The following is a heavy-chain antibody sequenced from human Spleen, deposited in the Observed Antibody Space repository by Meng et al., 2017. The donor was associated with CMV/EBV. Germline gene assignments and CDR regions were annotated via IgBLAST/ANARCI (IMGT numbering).Heavy chain of an antibody. CDR1: GFTFSSNN. D-gene: IGHD3-10*01. V-gene: IGHV3-21*01. CDR3: ARDEVAMVRGAPTSLYYYYGMDV. J-gene: IGHJ6*02. Sequence: GESLKISCAASGFTFSSNNMNWVRQAPGKGLEWVSSISSSSSYIYYADSVKGRFTISRDNAKNSLYLQMNSLRAEDTAVYSCARDEVAMVRGAPTSLYYYYGMDVWGQGTTVTVSS. CDR2: ISSSSSYI.